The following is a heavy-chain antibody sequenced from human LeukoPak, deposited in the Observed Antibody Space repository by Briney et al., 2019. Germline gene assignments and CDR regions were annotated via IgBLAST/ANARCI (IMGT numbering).Heavy chain of an antibody. J-gene: IGHJ4*02. Sequence: GGSLRLSCAASGFTFSNAWMSWVRQAPGKGLEWVSYISSSGSTIYYADSVKGRFTISRDNAKNSLYLQMNSLRPEDTAVYYCARAQLGFDYWGQGTLVTVSS. V-gene: IGHV3-11*04. CDR3: ARAQLGFDY. CDR1: GFTFSNAW. D-gene: IGHD6-13*01. CDR2: ISSSGSTI.